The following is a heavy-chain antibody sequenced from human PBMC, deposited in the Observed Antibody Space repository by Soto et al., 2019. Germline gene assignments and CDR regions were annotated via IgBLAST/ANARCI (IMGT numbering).Heavy chain of an antibody. CDR3: ARRRLGDGSWSFDL. D-gene: IGHD3-10*01. J-gene: IGHJ2*01. CDR1: GGAFSSYA. CDR2: NLPLFNSS. Sequence: QVQLVQSGAEVKKPGSSVKVSCKASGGAFSSYAISWVRQAPGQGLEWMGGNLPLFNSSNYAQKFQGRVTITAEEPTSTAYMDLSNLTSEDTAVYYCARRRLGDGSWSFDLWGRGTLITVSS. V-gene: IGHV1-69*01.